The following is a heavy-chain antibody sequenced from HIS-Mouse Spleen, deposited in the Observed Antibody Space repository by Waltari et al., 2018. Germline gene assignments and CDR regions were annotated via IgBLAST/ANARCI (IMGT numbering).Heavy chain of an antibody. CDR1: GGSFSGYY. Sequence: QVQLQQWGAGLLKPSETLSLTCAVYGGSFSGYYWSWIRQPPGKGLEWIGEINHSGSTHYNPSLKSRVTISVDTSKNQFSLKLSSVTAADTAVYYCARTRYNWNYNWYFDLWGRGTLVTVSS. J-gene: IGHJ2*01. CDR3: ARTRYNWNYNWYFDL. D-gene: IGHD1-7*01. CDR2: INHSGST. V-gene: IGHV4-34*01.